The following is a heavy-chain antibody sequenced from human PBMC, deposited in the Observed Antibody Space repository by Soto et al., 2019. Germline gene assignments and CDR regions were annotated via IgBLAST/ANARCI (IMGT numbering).Heavy chain of an antibody. CDR1: GFTFSSYG. CDR3: AXXSGEWELLLXLDY. Sequence: PGGSLRLSCAASGFTFSSYGMHWVRQAPGKGLEWVAVISYDGSNKYYADSVKGRFTISRDNSKNTLYLQMNSLRAEDTAVYYCAXXSGEWELLLXLDYXGQGTLVTVSS. J-gene: IGHJ4*02. CDR2: ISYDGSNK. V-gene: IGHV3-30*18. D-gene: IGHD1-26*01.